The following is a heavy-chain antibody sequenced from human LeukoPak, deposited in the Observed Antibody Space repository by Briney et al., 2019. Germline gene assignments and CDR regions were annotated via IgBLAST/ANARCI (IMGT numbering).Heavy chain of an antibody. CDR1: GGSVSSGSYY. CDR2: IYYSGST. V-gene: IGHV4-61*01. CDR3: ARRTYSSGWSNFDY. D-gene: IGHD6-19*01. Sequence: SETLSLTCSVSGGSVSSGSYYWSWIRQPPGKRLEWIGYIYYSGSTNYHPSLKSRVTISVDTSKNQFSLKLSSVTAADTAVYYCARRTYSSGWSNFDYWGQGTLVTVSS. J-gene: IGHJ4*02.